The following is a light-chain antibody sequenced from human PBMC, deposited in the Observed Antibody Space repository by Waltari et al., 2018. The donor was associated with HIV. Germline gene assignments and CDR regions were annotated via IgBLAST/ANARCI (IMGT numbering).Light chain of an antibody. CDR1: SSHSGPHY. CDR2: RNN. Sequence: QSVLTQPPPASGTPGQRVTISCSGSSSHSGPHYVYWYQQLPGTTPKLLIYRNNLRPSGVPDRFSASKSVTSASLAISGLRSEDEADYYCAAWDDRLSGWVFGGGTKLTVL. CDR3: AAWDDRLSGWV. J-gene: IGLJ3*02. V-gene: IGLV1-47*01.